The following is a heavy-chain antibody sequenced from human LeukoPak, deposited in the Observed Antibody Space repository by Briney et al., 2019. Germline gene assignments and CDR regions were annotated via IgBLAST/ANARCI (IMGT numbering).Heavy chain of an antibody. Sequence: GGSLRLSCAASGFTVSSNYMSWVRQAPGKGLEWVSVIYSGGSTYYADSVKGRFIISRDNSKNTLYLQMISLRAEDTAVYYCVRDVYCSGGSCQQNWGQGTLVTVSS. CDR1: GFTVSSNY. CDR3: VRDVYCSGGSCQQN. V-gene: IGHV3-66*01. D-gene: IGHD2-15*01. J-gene: IGHJ4*02. CDR2: IYSGGST.